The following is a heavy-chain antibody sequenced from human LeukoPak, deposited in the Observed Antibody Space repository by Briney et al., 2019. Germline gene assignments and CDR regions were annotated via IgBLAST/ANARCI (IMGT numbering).Heavy chain of an antibody. V-gene: IGHV3-23*01. CDR1: GLTVSSNY. CDR2: ITGGGGTT. J-gene: IGHJ4*02. CDR3: AKMQGYFDY. Sequence: PGGSLRLSCVVSGLTVSSNYMSWVRQAPGKGLQWVSAITGGGGTTYYADSVKGRFTISRDNSKNMLYLQMNSLRAEDTAVYYCAKMQGYFDYWGQGTLVPVSS.